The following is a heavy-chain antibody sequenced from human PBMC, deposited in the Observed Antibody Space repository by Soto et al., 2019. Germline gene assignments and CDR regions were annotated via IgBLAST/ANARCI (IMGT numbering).Heavy chain of an antibody. CDR1: GFVFNMYW. J-gene: IGHJ4*02. V-gene: IGHV3-74*01. D-gene: IGHD3-10*01. Sequence: RLSCAASGFVFNMYWMHWVRQVPGEGPEWVTRINDDGTRTDYADSAKGRFTISRDNAKDILYLQMSALRVDDTAVYYCIRGPRPSSVGTGAFWGQGTLVTVSS. CDR3: IRGPRPSSVGTGAF. CDR2: INDDGTRT.